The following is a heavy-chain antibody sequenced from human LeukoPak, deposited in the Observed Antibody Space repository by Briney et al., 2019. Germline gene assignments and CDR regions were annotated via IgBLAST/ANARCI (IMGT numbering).Heavy chain of an antibody. CDR2: IKSDGSST. J-gene: IGHJ5*02. CDR1: GFTFSIYS. CDR3: AKSDWFDP. Sequence: GRSLRLSCAASGFTFSIYSIHWVRQAPGKGLVWVSRIKSDGSSTSYADSVKGRFTISRDNAKNTLYLQMDSLRVEDTAVYYCAKSDWFDPWGQGTLVTVSS. V-gene: IGHV3-74*01.